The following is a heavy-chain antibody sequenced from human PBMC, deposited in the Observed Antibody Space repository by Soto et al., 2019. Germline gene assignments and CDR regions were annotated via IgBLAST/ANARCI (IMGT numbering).Heavy chain of an antibody. J-gene: IGHJ4*02. CDR1: GFTFSSYA. CDR3: AKTYYYDSSGYFRYYFDY. D-gene: IGHD3-22*01. Sequence: EVQLLESGGGLVQPGGSLRLSCAASGFTFSSYAMSWVRQAPGKGLEWVSAISGSGDSTYYADSVKGRFTISRDNSKNTLFLQMTSLRAEATAVYYCAKTYYYDSSGYFRYYFDYWGQGTLVTVSS. CDR2: ISGSGDST. V-gene: IGHV3-23*01.